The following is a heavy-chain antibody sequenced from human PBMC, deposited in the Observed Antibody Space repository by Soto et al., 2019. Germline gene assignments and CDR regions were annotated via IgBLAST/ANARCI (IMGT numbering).Heavy chain of an antibody. J-gene: IGHJ4*02. CDR3: ARGGSYGDFFDY. D-gene: IGHD4-17*01. V-gene: IGHV4-59*11. CDR1: GGSMSSHY. Sequence: QVQLQESGPGLVTPSETLALTCSASGGSMSSHYWTWIRQSPGKELAWIGYIYYTGSTKYNPSLPRRVTFSLDTSKNQFSLRLTSVTSADTAVYYCARGGSYGDFFDYWGQGAPVGGSS. CDR2: IYYTGST.